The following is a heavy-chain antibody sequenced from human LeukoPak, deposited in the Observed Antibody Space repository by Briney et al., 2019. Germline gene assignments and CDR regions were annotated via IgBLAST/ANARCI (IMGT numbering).Heavy chain of an antibody. CDR2: IYHSGST. V-gene: IGHV4-30-2*01. D-gene: IGHD3-10*01. CDR1: GGSISSGGYS. CDR3: ASNYRLNAFDI. J-gene: IGHJ3*02. Sequence: PSETLSLTCAVSGGSISSGGYSWSWIRQPPGKGLEWIGYIYHSGSTYYNPSLKSRVTMSVDRSKNQFSLKLSSVTAADTAVYYCASNYRLNAFDIWGQGTMVTVSS.